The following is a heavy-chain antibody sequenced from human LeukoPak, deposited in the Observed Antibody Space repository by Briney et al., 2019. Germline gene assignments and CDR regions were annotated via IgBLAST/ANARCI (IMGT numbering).Heavy chain of an antibody. CDR1: GFTVSSNY. CDR2: IYSGGST. Sequence: GGSLRLSCAASGFTVSSNYMSWVRQAPGKGLEWVSVIYSGGSTYYADSVKGRFTISRDNSKNTPYLQMNSLRAEDTAVYYCAILVGAIPFDYWGQGTLVTVSS. CDR3: AILVGAIPFDY. V-gene: IGHV3-53*01. D-gene: IGHD1-26*01. J-gene: IGHJ4*02.